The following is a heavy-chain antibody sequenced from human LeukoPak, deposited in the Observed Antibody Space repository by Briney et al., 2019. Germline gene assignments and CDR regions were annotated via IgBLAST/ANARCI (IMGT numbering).Heavy chain of an antibody. CDR3: ARGATVTTYRNYYYYGMDV. CDR1: GYTFTCYY. J-gene: IGHJ6*02. D-gene: IGHD4-17*01. Sequence: GASVKVPCKASGYTFTCYYMHWVRQAPGQGLEWMGWTNPNSGGTNYAQKFQGRVTMTRDTSISTAYMELSRLRSDDTAVYYCARGATVTTYRNYYYYGMDVWGQGTTVTVSS. CDR2: TNPNSGGT. V-gene: IGHV1-2*02.